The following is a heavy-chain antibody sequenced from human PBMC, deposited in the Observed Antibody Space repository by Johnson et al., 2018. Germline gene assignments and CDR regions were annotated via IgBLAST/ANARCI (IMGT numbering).Heavy chain of an antibody. D-gene: IGHD2-15*01. CDR3: ANDRGGIVVGVAATHAEYFQH. CDR1: RFTFDDYA. CDR2: ISWNGDNI. Sequence: VQLVESGGGLVQPGRSLRLSCTSSRFTFDDYAMHWVRQAPGQGLEWVSGISWNGDNIAHADPVRGRLTISRDNAKNSLYLQMNNLRVEDTAVYYCANDRGGIVVGVAATHAEYFQHWGQGTLVTVSS. V-gene: IGHV3-9*01. J-gene: IGHJ1*01.